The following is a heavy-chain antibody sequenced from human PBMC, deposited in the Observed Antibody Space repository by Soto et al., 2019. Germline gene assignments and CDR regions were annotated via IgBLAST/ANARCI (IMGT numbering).Heavy chain of an antibody. J-gene: IGHJ5*02. CDR3: ARGAGWFDP. CDR1: GGPISRYS. D-gene: IGHD3-10*01. V-gene: IGHV4-59*01. CDR2: MYYSGST. Sequence: SETLSRTCTVSGGPISRYSWSWIRQPPGKGLEWIGYMYYSGSTNYNPSLKSRVTISVDTSKNDVSLKLSSVTAADTAVYYCARGAGWFDPWGQGTLVTVSS.